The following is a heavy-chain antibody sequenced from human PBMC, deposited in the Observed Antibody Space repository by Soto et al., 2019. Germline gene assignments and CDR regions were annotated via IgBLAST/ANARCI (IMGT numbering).Heavy chain of an antibody. V-gene: IGHV4-4*02. CDR2: IYHSGDT. CDR3: ARANYDRSSYYFDY. D-gene: IGHD3-22*01. J-gene: IGHJ4*02. CDR1: SGSISSSNW. Sequence: QVQLQESGPGLVKPSGTLSLTCAVSSGSISSSNWWSWVRQPPGKGLEWIGEIYHSGDTNYNPPPKSRVTXXVXKXXNQFSLKQTSVTAADTAVYYCARANYDRSSYYFDYWGQGTLVTVSS.